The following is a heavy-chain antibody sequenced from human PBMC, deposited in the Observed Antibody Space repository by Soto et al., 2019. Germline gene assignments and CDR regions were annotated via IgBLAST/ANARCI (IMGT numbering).Heavy chain of an antibody. CDR3: VGQRMEYRNTYYYFYALDV. J-gene: IGHJ6*02. D-gene: IGHD2-8*01. CDR1: GFTFSTYD. V-gene: IGHV3-13*04. Sequence: GGSLRLSCAASGFTFSTYDMRWIRQTTGKRLEWVSGIDTAGATYYPGSVKGRFAISRENAKNSLYLQMNSLTAGDTAVYYCVGQRMEYRNTYYYFYALDVWGHGTTVTVS. CDR2: IDTAGAT.